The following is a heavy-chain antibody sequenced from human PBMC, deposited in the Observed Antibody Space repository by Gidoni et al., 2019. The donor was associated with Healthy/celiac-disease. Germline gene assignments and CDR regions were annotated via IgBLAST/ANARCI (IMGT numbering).Heavy chain of an antibody. V-gene: IGHV3-33*01. J-gene: IGHJ5*02. Sequence: QVQLVESGGGVVQPGRSLRLSCAAAGFTFSSYGRHWVRQAPGKGLEWVAVICYDGSNKYYADSVKGRFTISRDNSKNPLYLQMNSLRAEDTAVYYCARDPTNTYDSSGYWAWFDPWGQGTLVTVSS. CDR1: GFTFSSYG. CDR3: ARDPTNTYDSSGYWAWFDP. D-gene: IGHD3-22*01. CDR2: ICYDGSNK.